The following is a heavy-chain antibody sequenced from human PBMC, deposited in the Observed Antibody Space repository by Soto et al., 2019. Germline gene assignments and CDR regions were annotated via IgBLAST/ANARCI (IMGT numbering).Heavy chain of an antibody. V-gene: IGHV3-23*01. CDR1: GFTFKNYD. CDR2: ISGSGGVT. J-gene: IGHJ4*02. Sequence: EVELLESGGGLVQPGGSLRLSCVASGFTFKNYDMRWIRQAPGKGLEWVSGISGSGGVTYYADSVKGRFTISRDNSKNTLYLQMNSLRAEDTAISSCAKNRQFRSYYESAGHYDNWGQGTRVSVSS. D-gene: IGHD3-10*01. CDR3: AKNRQFRSYYESAGHYDN.